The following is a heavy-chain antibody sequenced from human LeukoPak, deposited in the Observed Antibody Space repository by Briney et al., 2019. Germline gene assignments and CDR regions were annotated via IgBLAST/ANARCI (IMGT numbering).Heavy chain of an antibody. D-gene: IGHD6-19*01. CDR2: IYYSGST. CDR1: GGSISSYY. V-gene: IGHV4-59*01. J-gene: IGHJ5*02. Sequence: SETLSLTCTVSGGSISSYYWSWIRQPPAKRLEWLGYIYYSGSTNYNPSLKSRVTISVDTSKNQFSLKLSSVTAADTAVYYCARDMGLYSSGWYSISPWGQGTLVTVSS. CDR3: ARDMGLYSSGWYSISP.